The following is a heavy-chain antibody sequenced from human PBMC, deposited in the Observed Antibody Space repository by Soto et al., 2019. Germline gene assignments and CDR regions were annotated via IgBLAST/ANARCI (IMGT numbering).Heavy chain of an antibody. Sequence: GGCLRLSCAASGYTFSDFYMSWIRQASGKGLEWVSYISSSTSFTNYADSVKGRLTISRDNAKNSLHLQMNSLRAEETAVYYCARIGHYYDSRNFPLPYYFDSWRQLTLVTVSS. V-gene: IGHV3-11*06. J-gene: IGHJ4*02. CDR3: ARIGHYYDSRNFPLPYYFDS. CDR2: ISSSTSFT. D-gene: IGHD3-22*01. CDR1: GYTFSDFY.